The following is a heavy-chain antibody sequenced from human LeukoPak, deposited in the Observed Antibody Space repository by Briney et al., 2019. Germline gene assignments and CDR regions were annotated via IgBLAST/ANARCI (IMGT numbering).Heavy chain of an antibody. V-gene: IGHV3-53*01. Sequence: GGSLRLSCAASGFTVSSNYMSWVRQAPGKGLEWVSVIYSGGSTHYADSVKGRFTISRDNSKNTLYLQMNSLRAEDTAVYYCARDRYYYGSGTTYYYGMDVWGQGTTVTVSS. D-gene: IGHD3-10*01. CDR2: IYSGGST. J-gene: IGHJ6*02. CDR3: ARDRYYYGSGTTYYYGMDV. CDR1: GFTVSSNY.